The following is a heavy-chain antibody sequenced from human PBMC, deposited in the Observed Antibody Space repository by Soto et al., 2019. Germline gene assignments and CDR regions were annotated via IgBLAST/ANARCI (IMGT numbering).Heavy chain of an antibody. J-gene: IGHJ4*02. V-gene: IGHV3-74*01. CDR3: AASIAAGGGG. CDR1: GFTFSSYY. CDR2: INSAGSRT. Sequence: GGSLRLSCAASGFTFSSYYMHWVRQAPGKGLVWVSRINSAGSRTAYADSVKGRFTISRDNAKNTLYLQMNNLRAEDTAVYYCAASIAAGGGGWGQGTLVTVSS. D-gene: IGHD6-13*01.